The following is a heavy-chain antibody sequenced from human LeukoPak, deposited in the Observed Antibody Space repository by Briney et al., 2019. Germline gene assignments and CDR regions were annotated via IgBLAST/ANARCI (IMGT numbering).Heavy chain of an antibody. Sequence: GGSLRLSCEASGFTFSTSAMTWVRQAPGKGLEWVSGISPSGGATHYSDSVKGRFTISRDTSRNTLYLQMNSLRADDTAVYYCSKLGLTTVPSNYWGQGALVTVSS. CDR1: GFTFSTSA. D-gene: IGHD4-17*01. CDR3: SKLGLTTVPSNY. J-gene: IGHJ4*02. V-gene: IGHV3-23*01. CDR2: ISPSGGAT.